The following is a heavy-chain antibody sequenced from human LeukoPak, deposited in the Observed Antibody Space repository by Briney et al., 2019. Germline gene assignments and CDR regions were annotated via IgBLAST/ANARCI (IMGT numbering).Heavy chain of an antibody. J-gene: IGHJ4*02. CDR1: GFTFSSYP. Sequence: GGSLRLSCAASGFTFSSYPMSWVRQAPGKGLEWVSTISTSGGSTYYADSVKGRFSISRDNSKSTLYLQMNSLRAEDTAVYYCAKASYGSGSYDYYFDYWGQGTLVTVSS. V-gene: IGHV3-23*01. D-gene: IGHD3-10*01. CDR2: ISTSGGST. CDR3: AKASYGSGSYDYYFDY.